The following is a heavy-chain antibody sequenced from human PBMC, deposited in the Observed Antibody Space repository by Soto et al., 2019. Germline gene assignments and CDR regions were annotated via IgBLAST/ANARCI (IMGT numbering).Heavy chain of an antibody. CDR2: ISYDGSNK. CDR3: ANLVGSSSWDNAIFDY. Sequence: VGSVRLSCAASGFTFSSYAMSWVRQAPGKGLEWVAVISYDGSNKYYADSVKGRFSISRDNSKNTLYLQMNSLRAEDTAVYYCANLVGSSSWDNAIFDYWGQGTLVTVSS. V-gene: IGHV3-30*18. CDR1: GFTFSSYA. D-gene: IGHD6-13*01. J-gene: IGHJ4*02.